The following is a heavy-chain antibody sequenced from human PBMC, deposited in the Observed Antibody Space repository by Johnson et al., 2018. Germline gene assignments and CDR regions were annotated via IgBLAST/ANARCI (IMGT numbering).Heavy chain of an antibody. CDR3: ARWSVNYSLYYMDV. J-gene: IGHJ6*03. CDR2: ISRDGSST. Sequence: VQLVQSGGGLVQPGGSLRLSCAASGFTFSNYWVHWVRQAPGKGLVWVSRISRDGSSTSYADSVEGRFTISRDNAKNTLYLQMNSLRAEDTAVYYCARWSVNYSLYYMDVWGKGTTVTVSS. D-gene: IGHD3-22*01. V-gene: IGHV3-74*02. CDR1: GFTFSNYW.